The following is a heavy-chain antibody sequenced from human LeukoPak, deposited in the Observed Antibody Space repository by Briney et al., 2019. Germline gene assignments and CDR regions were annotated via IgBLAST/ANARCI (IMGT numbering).Heavy chain of an antibody. CDR3: ARACSGGSCYSDY. V-gene: IGHV1-18*01. D-gene: IGHD2-15*01. CDR2: ISAYNGNT. CDR1: GYTFTTYA. Sequence: ASVKVSCKASGYTFTTYAMNWVRQAPGQGLEWMGWISAYNGNTNYAQKLQGRVTMTTDTSTSTAYMELGSLRSDDTAVYYCARACSGGSCYSDYWGQGTLVTVSS. J-gene: IGHJ4*02.